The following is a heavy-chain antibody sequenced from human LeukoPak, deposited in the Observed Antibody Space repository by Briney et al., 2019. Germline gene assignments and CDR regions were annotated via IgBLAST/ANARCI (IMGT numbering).Heavy chain of an antibody. Sequence: ASVKVSCKVSGYTLTELSMHWVRQAPGKGLEWMGGFDPEDGETIYAQKFQGRVTMTEDTSTDTAYMELSSLRSEDTAVYYCATPRLLGELSSPTDAFDIWGQGTMVTVSS. D-gene: IGHD3-16*02. J-gene: IGHJ3*02. CDR3: ATPRLLGELSSPTDAFDI. CDR2: FDPEDGET. V-gene: IGHV1-24*01. CDR1: GYTLTELS.